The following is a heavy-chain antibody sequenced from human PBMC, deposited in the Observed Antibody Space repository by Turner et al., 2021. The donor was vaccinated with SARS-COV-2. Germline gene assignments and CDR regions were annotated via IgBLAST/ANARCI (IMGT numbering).Heavy chain of an antibody. CDR2: IFYSGST. V-gene: IGHV4-39*01. J-gene: IGHJ6*02. CDR1: GGSISSSSYY. CDR3: ARLIDTPMDYYCMDV. D-gene: IGHD5-18*01. Sequence: QLQLQESGPGLGKPSETLSLTGTVSGGSISSSSYYWGWIRQPPGKGLEWIGNIFYSGSTYYYPALTSQVTISVDSAKTQYSLKLHSVTAADTAVYYYARLIDTPMDYYCMDVWGQGTTVTVSS.